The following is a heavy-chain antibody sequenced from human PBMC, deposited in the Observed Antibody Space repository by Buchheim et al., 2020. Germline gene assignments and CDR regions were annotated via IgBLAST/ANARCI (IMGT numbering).Heavy chain of an antibody. Sequence: QVQLVESGGGVVQPGRSLRLSCAASGFTFSSYAMHWVRQAPGKGLEWVAVISYDGSNKYYADSVKGRFTISRDNSKKTLYLQMNSLRAEDTAVYYCARGSKVEMALLEDYYGMDVWGQGTT. J-gene: IGHJ6*02. V-gene: IGHV3-30-3*01. CDR2: ISYDGSNK. CDR3: ARGSKVEMALLEDYYGMDV. CDR1: GFTFSSYA. D-gene: IGHD5-24*01.